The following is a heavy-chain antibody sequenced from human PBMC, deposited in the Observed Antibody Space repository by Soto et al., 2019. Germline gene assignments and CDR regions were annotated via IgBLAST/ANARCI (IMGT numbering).Heavy chain of an antibody. J-gene: IGHJ6*02. CDR2: INHSGST. Sequence: QVQLQQWGAGLLKPSETLSLTCAVYGGSFSGYYWSWIRQPPGKGLEWYGEINHSGSTNYNPSLKSRDTIPVEPSTNQFSLKLSSVTAAETAVYYCESLIAAAGDTTNTRNYYYCMDVWGRGTTVAVSS. CDR3: ESLIAAAGDTTNTRNYYYCMDV. D-gene: IGHD6-13*01. CDR1: GGSFSGYY. V-gene: IGHV4-34*01.